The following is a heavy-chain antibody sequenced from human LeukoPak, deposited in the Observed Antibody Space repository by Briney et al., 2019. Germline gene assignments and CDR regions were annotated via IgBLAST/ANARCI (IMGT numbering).Heavy chain of an antibody. Sequence: ASVKVSCKASGYTFTGYYMHWVRQAPGQGLEWMGWINPNSGGTNYAQKFQGRVTMTRDTSISTAYMELSGLRSDDTAVYYCARSVYSGSYFVDYWGQGTLVTVSS. D-gene: IGHD1-26*01. CDR1: GYTFTGYY. V-gene: IGHV1-2*02. J-gene: IGHJ4*02. CDR2: INPNSGGT. CDR3: ARSVYSGSYFVDY.